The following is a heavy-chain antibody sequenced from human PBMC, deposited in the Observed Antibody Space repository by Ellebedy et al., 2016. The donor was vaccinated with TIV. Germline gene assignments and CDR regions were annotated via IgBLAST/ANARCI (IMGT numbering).Heavy chain of an antibody. CDR1: GFTVSSNY. CDR2: IYSGGST. V-gene: IGHV3-66*01. Sequence: GGSLRLXXAASGFTVSSNYMSWVRQAPGKGLEWVSVIYSGGSTYYADSVKGRFTISRDNSKNTLYLQMNSLRAEDTAVYYCARGGYGSGSPATVPYYYYGMDVWGQGTTVTVSS. J-gene: IGHJ6*02. D-gene: IGHD3-10*01. CDR3: ARGGYGSGSPATVPYYYYGMDV.